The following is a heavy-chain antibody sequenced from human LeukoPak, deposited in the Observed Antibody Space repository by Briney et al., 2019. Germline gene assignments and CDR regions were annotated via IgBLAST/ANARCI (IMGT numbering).Heavy chain of an antibody. J-gene: IGHJ4*02. CDR2: IIPIFGTA. V-gene: IGHV1-69*01. CDR3: ARSPYYDFWSGIPGYFDY. CDR1: GGTFSSYA. Sequence: GSSVKVSCKASGGTFSSYAISWVRQAPGQGLEWMGGIIPIFGTANYAQKFQGRVTITADESTSTAYMELSSLRSEDTAVYYCARSPYYDFWSGIPGYFDYWGQGTLVTVSS. D-gene: IGHD3-3*01.